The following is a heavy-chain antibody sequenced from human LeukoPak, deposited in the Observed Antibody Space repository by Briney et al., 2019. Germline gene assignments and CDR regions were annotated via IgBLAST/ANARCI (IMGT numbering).Heavy chain of an antibody. J-gene: IGHJ4*02. D-gene: IGHD3-22*01. Sequence: GRSLRLSCVTSGFSFSNYGMHWVRQAPGKGLEWVAVIWYDGSNKYYADSVKGRFTISRDNSKNTLYLQMNSLRAEDTAVYYCARGTYYYDSSKVYWGQGTLVTVSS. CDR1: GFSFSNYG. CDR3: ARGTYYYDSSKVY. V-gene: IGHV3-33*08. CDR2: IWYDGSNK.